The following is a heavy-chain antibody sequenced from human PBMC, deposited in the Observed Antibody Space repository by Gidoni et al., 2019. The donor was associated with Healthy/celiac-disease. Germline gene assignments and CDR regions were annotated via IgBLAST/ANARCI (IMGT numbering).Heavy chain of an antibody. CDR2: IHPSGGST. V-gene: IGHV1-46*01. J-gene: IGHJ4*02. D-gene: IGHD3-16*02. CDR3: ARDQSAERLWGSYSSRGYYFDY. Sequence: VQLVQSGAEVKTPAASVKVSCKASGYPFTSHYMHWVLQAPGQGLEWMGKIHPSGGSTSYAQKYQGRVTMTRETSTRTVNMELSSLRSEDTAVYECARDQSAERLWGSYSSRGYYFDYWGQGTLVTVSS. CDR1: GYPFTSHY.